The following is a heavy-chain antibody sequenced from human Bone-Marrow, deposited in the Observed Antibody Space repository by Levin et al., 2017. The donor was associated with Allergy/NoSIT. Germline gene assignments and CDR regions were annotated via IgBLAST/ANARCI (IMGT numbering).Heavy chain of an antibody. CDR3: AREPTAAGNSQQAPNN. CDR1: GFTFSSYS. CDR2: ISSSSSYI. V-gene: IGHV3-21*01. J-gene: IGHJ4*02. D-gene: IGHD6-13*01. Sequence: GGSLRLSCAASGFTFSSYSMNWVRQAPGKGLEWVSSISSSSSYIYYADSVKGRFTISRDNAKNSLYMQMNSLRAEDTAVYYGAREPTAAGNSQQAPNNWGQGTLVTDSA.